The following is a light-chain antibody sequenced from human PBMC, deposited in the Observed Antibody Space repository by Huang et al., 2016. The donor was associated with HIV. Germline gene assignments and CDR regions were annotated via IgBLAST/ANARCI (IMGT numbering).Light chain of an antibody. CDR2: GTS. V-gene: IGKV3-20*01. Sequence: EIVLTQSPGTLSLSPGKGATLSCRASQSVSTYYLGWFQQKPGQAPRLLIYGTSSRATGIPDRFSGSGSGTDFTLTISRLEPEDCAVYYCHHYGGSSWTFGLGTKVEIK. CDR1: QSVSTYY. CDR3: HHYGGSSWT. J-gene: IGKJ1*01.